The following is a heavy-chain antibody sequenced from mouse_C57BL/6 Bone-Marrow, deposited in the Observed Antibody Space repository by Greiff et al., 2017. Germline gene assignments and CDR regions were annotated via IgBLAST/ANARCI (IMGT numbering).Heavy chain of an antibody. Sequence: EVKLLESVAELVRPGASVKLSCTASGFNIKNTYMHWVKQRPEQGLEWIGRIDPANGNTKYAPKFQGKATITADTSSNTAYLQLSSLTSEDTAIYYCARDYYGPWYFDVWGTGTTVTVSS. CDR2: IDPANGNT. V-gene: IGHV14-3*01. CDR3: ARDYYGPWYFDV. J-gene: IGHJ1*03. D-gene: IGHD1-2*01. CDR1: GFNIKNTY.